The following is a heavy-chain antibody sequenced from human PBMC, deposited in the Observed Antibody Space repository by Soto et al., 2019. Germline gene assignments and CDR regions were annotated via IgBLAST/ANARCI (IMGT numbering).Heavy chain of an antibody. V-gene: IGHV4-28*01. CDR3: ARTQGFDRSDP. CDR1: GYSISSSNW. Sequence: SETLSLTCALSGYSISSSNWWGWIRQPPGKGLEWIGYIYYSGSTYYNPSLKSRVTMSVDTSKNQFSLNLSSVTAVDTDVYYCARTQGFDRSDPRCQGTLVTVSS. CDR2: IYYSGST. J-gene: IGHJ5*02.